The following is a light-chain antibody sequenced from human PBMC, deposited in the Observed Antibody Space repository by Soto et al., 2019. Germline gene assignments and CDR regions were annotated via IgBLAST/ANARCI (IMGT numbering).Light chain of an antibody. V-gene: IGLV1-44*01. J-gene: IGLJ3*02. Sequence: QSVPTQPPSASGTPGQRVTISCSGSSSNIGSNTVNWYQQLPGTAPKLLIHSNNQRPSGVPDRFSGSKSGTSASLAISGLQSEDEADYYCATWDDSLNGGVFGGGTKLTVL. CDR2: SNN. CDR3: ATWDDSLNGGV. CDR1: SSNIGSNT.